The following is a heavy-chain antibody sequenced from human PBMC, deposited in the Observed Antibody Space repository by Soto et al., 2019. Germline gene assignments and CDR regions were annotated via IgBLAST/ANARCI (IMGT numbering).Heavy chain of an antibody. D-gene: IGHD4-17*01. CDR2: ISSSGSTI. CDR1: VFTCSRYE. J-gene: IGHJ4*02. CDR3: ATIYGDFSY. Sequence: GWSLRLSCSASVFTCSRYEMNWVRQAPGKGLEWVSYISSSGSTIYYADSVKGRFTISRDNAKNSLYLQMNSLRAEDTAVYYCATIYGDFSYWGQGTLVTVSS. V-gene: IGHV3-48*03.